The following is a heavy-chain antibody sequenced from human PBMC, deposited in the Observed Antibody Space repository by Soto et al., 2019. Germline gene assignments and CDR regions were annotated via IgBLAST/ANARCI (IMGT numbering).Heavy chain of an antibody. D-gene: IGHD1-1*01. CDR3: ARESPNWNFLNWFDP. Sequence: ASVKVSCKASGGTFSSYAISWVRQAPGQGLEWMGGIIPIFGTANYAQKFQGRVTITADESTSTAYMELSSLRSEDTAVYYCARESPNWNFLNWFDPWGQGTLVTVSS. V-gene: IGHV1-69*13. J-gene: IGHJ5*02. CDR1: GGTFSSYA. CDR2: IIPIFGTA.